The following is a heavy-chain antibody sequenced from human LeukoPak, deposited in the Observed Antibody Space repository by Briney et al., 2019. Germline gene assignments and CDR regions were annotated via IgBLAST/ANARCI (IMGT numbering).Heavy chain of an antibody. CDR3: ARGRRTGSTYWYFDL. J-gene: IGHJ2*01. Sequence: SETLSLTCTVSGGSLSSYYWSWIRQPPGKGLEWIGYIYYSGSTNYNPSLKSRVTISVDTSKNQFSLKLSSMTAADTAVYYCARGRRTGSTYWYFDLWGRGTLVTVSS. CDR1: GGSLSSYY. V-gene: IGHV4-59*01. D-gene: IGHD3/OR15-3a*01. CDR2: IYYSGST.